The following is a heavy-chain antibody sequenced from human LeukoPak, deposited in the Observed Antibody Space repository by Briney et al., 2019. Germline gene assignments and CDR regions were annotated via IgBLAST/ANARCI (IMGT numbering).Heavy chain of an antibody. V-gene: IGHV3-15*01. CDR1: GFIFTNAW. J-gene: IGHJ4*02. D-gene: IGHD1-26*01. Sequence: GGSLRLSCAASGFIFTNAWMTWVRQAPGKGLEWVGRIKSKTDGGTTDYAAPVKGRFTISRDNSKNTLYLQMNSLRAEDTAVYYCARDASGPIDYWGQGTLVTVSS. CDR2: IKSKTDGGTT. CDR3: ARDASGPIDY.